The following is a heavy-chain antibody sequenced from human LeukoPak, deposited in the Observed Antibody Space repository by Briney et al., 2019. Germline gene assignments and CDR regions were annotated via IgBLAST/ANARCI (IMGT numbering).Heavy chain of an antibody. CDR1: GGSISSYY. V-gene: IGHV4-4*07. Sequence: PSETLSLTCTVSGGSISSYYWSWIRQPAGKGLEWIGRIYTSGSTNYNPSLKSRVTMSVDTSKNQFSLKLSSVTAADTAVYYCASGLGYCSSTSCYGDPMDVWGQGTTVTVSS. CDR2: IYTSGST. J-gene: IGHJ6*02. D-gene: IGHD2-2*01. CDR3: ASGLGYCSSTSCYGDPMDV.